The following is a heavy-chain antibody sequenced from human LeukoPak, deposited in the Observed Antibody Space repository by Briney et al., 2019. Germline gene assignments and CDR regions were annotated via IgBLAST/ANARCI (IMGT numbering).Heavy chain of an antibody. CDR3: AKGYLSSYSFDNWLDP. CDR1: GFTFSSYA. CDR2: ILYDGSNK. V-gene: IGHV3-30*02. J-gene: IGHJ5*02. Sequence: PGGSLRLSCAASGFTFSSYAMSWVRQAPGKGLEWVSFILYDGSNKYYADSVKGRFNISSDHSNHYLYLQRNSLRAEDTAVYYCAKGYLSSYSFDNWLDPWGQGTLVTVSS. D-gene: IGHD3-9*01.